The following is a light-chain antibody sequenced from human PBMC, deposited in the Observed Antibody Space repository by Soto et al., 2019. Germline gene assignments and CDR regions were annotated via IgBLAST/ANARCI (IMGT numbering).Light chain of an antibody. CDR1: QSVSSY. Sequence: EIVLTQSPATLSLSPGERATLSCRASQSVSSYLAWYQQKPGQAPRLLIYDASNRATGIPARFSGSVSGTDFTLTISSLEPEDFVVYYCQQRSNWPPSITFGQGTRLEIK. CDR3: QQRSNWPPSIT. CDR2: DAS. J-gene: IGKJ5*01. V-gene: IGKV3-11*01.